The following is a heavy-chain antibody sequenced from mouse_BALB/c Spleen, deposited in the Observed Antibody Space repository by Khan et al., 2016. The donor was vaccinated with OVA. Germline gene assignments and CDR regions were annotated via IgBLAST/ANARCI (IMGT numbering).Heavy chain of an antibody. V-gene: IGHV1S135*01. CDR1: GYSFSTYY. D-gene: IGHD1-1*01. J-gene: IGHJ3*01. Sequence: VQLQQPGPELMKPGASVKISCKASGYSFSTYYIHWVTRSHGKTLEWIGYIDPFNGGTTYNQKFKGKATLTVDKSSSTAYMHRTSLTSEDSAVYYCARHGSTSWFAYWGQGTLVTVAA. CDR2: IDPFNGGT. CDR3: ARHGSTSWFAY.